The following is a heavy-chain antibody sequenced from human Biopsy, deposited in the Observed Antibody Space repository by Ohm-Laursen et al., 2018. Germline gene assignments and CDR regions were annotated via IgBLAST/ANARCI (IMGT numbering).Heavy chain of an antibody. CDR1: GGAFTNYA. V-gene: IGHV1-69*13. J-gene: IGHJ6*02. CDR2: IITVSETA. D-gene: IGHD6-19*01. CDR3: VAYPSSGFFENNDDFAMDV. Sequence: SVKVSCKASGGAFTNYAINWVRQAPGHGLEWMGGIITVSETAGSAERFQGRVTITADVTTTTAYMDLSGLRSEDTAVYYCVAYPSSGFFENNDDFAMDVWGQGTTVIVSS.